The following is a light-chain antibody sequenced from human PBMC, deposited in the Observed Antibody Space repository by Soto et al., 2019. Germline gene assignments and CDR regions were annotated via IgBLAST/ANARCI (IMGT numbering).Light chain of an antibody. J-gene: IGLJ1*01. Sequence: QSALTQPASVSGSPGQSITISCTGTSSDVGGYNYVSWYQHHPGKAPKLMIFEVSKRLSGVSNRFSGSKSGNTASLTISGLQAEDEADYYCCSYAGSSTYVFGTGTKLTVL. V-gene: IGLV2-23*02. CDR3: CSYAGSSTYV. CDR1: SSDVGGYNY. CDR2: EVS.